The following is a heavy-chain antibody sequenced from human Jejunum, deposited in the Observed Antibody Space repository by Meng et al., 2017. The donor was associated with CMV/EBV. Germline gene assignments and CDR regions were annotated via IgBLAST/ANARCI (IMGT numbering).Heavy chain of an antibody. V-gene: IGHV4-59*01. CDR2: IYYSGTT. J-gene: IGHJ5*02. Sequence: FGCSISTYYWNWIRQPPGKGGKGLEWIGYIYYSGTTYYNPSLKSRVTISVDTAKNQFSLKLNSVTAADTAVYFCARAHNDYSINSWGQGTLVTVSS. CDR1: GCSISTYY. CDR3: ARAHNDYSINS. D-gene: IGHD4-11*01.